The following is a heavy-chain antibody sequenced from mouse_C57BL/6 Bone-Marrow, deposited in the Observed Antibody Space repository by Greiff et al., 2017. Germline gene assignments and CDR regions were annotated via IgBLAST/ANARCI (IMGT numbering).Heavy chain of an antibody. CDR2: IDPNSGGT. J-gene: IGHJ2*01. V-gene: IGHV1-72*01. Sequence: VQLQQPGAELVKPGASVKLSCKASGYTFTSYWMHWVKQRPGRGLEWIGRIDPNSGGTKYNEKFKSKATLTVDKPSSTAYMQLSSLTSEVSAVYYCARAHYYGSSYGYFDYWGQGTTLTVSS. CDR1: GYTFTSYW. D-gene: IGHD1-1*01. CDR3: ARAHYYGSSYGYFDY.